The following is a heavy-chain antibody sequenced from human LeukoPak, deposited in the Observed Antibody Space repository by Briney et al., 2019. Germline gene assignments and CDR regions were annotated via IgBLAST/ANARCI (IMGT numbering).Heavy chain of an antibody. Sequence: PGRSLRLSCAASGFTFSSYGMHWVRQAPGKGLEWVAFIQYDGSIKYYADSVKGRFTISRDNSKNTLYLQVNSLRAEDTAVYYCAKDLLVGATAFDIWGQGTMVTVSS. CDR2: IQYDGSIK. J-gene: IGHJ3*02. D-gene: IGHD1-26*01. V-gene: IGHV3-30*18. CDR3: AKDLLVGATAFDI. CDR1: GFTFSSYG.